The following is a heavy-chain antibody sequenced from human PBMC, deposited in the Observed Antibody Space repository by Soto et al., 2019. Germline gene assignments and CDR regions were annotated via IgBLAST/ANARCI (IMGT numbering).Heavy chain of an antibody. CDR2: INPSAGNA. J-gene: IGHJ4*02. Sequence: QVHLVQSGAEVKKPGASVKVSCEASGYTFINNYVHWVRQAPGQGLEWMGTINPSAGNAGKAQKFQGRLTMTRDASTSTVYMELNTLRYEDTAIYYCARGGTLSSGWSAADYWGRGTLVTVSS. D-gene: IGHD6-19*01. V-gene: IGHV1-46*01. CDR3: ARGGTLSSGWSAADY. CDR1: GYTFINNY.